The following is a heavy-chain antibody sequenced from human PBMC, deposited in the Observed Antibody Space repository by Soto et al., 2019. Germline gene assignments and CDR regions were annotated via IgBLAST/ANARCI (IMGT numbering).Heavy chain of an antibody. CDR1: GYSFKTHW. Sequence: GESLKISCEGPGYSFKTHWITWVRQMPGKGLEWVGRIDPSDSYISYSPSFQGHVTISADKSISTAYLQWSSLEASDTAIYYCARQGMWGAYYFDYWGQGTLVTVSS. D-gene: IGHD3-16*01. CDR2: IDPSDSYI. V-gene: IGHV5-10-1*01. J-gene: IGHJ4*02. CDR3: ARQGMWGAYYFDY.